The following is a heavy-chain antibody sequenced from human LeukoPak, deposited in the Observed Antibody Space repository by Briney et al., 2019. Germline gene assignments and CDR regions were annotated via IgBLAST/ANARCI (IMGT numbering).Heavy chain of an antibody. CDR2: IYYSGST. J-gene: IGHJ4*02. V-gene: IGHV4-61*08. Sequence: SETLSLTCTVSGGSISSGGYYWSWIRQHPGKGLEWIGYIYYSGSTNYNPSLKSRVTMSGDTSKNQFSLKLSSVTAADTAVYYCARHTVEMATITGGRLLSGNFDYWGQGTLVTVSS. CDR3: ARHTVEMATITGGRLLSGNFDY. D-gene: IGHD5-24*01. CDR1: GGSISSGGYY.